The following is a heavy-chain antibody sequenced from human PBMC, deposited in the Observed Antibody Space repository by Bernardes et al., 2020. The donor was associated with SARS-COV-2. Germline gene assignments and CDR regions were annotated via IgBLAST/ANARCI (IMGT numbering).Heavy chain of an antibody. V-gene: IGHV1-18*04. CDR1: GYTFSSFG. CDR3: SGDFGGYTYGLPGWYFDL. Sequence: SVKVSCMAAGYTFSSFGINWVRQAPGQGLEWMGWNCRYSLYTKYAQELQGRVTLTTDTSTIPAYMRLRRLRSDDTAVYYCSGDFGGYTYGLPGWYFDLWGRGTLVTVSS. J-gene: IGHJ2*01. CDR2: NCRYSLYT. D-gene: IGHD5-18*01.